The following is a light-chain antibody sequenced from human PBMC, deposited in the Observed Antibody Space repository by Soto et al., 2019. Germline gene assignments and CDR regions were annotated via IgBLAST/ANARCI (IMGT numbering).Light chain of an antibody. J-gene: IGKJ1*01. CDR3: QQYNRYNVWT. CDR1: QRISSW. Sequence: DIQMTQSPSTLSASVGDRVTITCRASQRISSWLAWYQQNPGKAPKLLIYDASILEIGVPSRFSGSGSGTEFTLTISSLQPDDFATYYCQQYNRYNVWTFGQGTKVEIK. CDR2: DAS. V-gene: IGKV1-5*01.